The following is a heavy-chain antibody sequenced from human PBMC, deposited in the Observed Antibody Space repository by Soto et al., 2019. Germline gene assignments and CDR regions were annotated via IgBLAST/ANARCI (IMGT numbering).Heavy chain of an antibody. J-gene: IGHJ4*02. CDR1: GGSISTSNW. D-gene: IGHD6-13*01. V-gene: IGHV4-4*02. CDR2: VYRTGST. Sequence: QVQLQESGPGLVKPSGTLSLTCAVSGGSISTSNWWSWVRQPPGKGLEWIGEVYRTGSTNYNPSLESRLTTPVDKSKNQFSLKLTSVTAADTAVYYCARARATIAAAAIFDCWGQGTLVTVSS. CDR3: ARARATIAAAAIFDC.